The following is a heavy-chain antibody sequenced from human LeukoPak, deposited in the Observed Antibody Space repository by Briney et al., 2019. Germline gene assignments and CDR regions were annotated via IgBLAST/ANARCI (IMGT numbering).Heavy chain of an antibody. CDR3: ARSTTPNENEYFEH. CDR1: GYTFTGYY. V-gene: IGHV1-2*02. CDR2: INPNSGGT. J-gene: IGHJ1*01. Sequence: ASVKVSCKASGYTFTGYYIHWVRQAPGQGLEWMGWINPNSGGTNYIQKFQGRVTMTRDTSISTAYMELRRLRSDDTAVYYCARSTTPNENEYFEHWGQGTPVTVSS. D-gene: IGHD2/OR15-2a*01.